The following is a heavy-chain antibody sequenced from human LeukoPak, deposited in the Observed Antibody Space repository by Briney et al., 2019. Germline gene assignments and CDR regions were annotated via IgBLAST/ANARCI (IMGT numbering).Heavy chain of an antibody. V-gene: IGHV4-59*01. CDR3: ARDSGTYDILTGYRPYYFDY. Sequence: PSGTLSLTCTVSGGSISSYYWSWIRQPPGKGLERIGYIYYSGSTNYNPSLKSRVTISVDTSKNQFSLKLSSVTAADTAVYYCARDSGTYDILTGYRPYYFDYWGQGTLVTVSS. D-gene: IGHD3-9*01. CDR2: IYYSGST. CDR1: GGSISSYY. J-gene: IGHJ4*02.